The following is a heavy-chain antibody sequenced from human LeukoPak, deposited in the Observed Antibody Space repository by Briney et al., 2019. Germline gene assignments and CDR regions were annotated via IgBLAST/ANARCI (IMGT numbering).Heavy chain of an antibody. CDR3: ARDSASSSWPTLFDY. CDR1: GGSFSGYY. CDR2: INHSGST. J-gene: IGHJ4*02. D-gene: IGHD6-13*01. Sequence: SETLSLTCAVSGGSFSGYYWTWIRQPPGKGLEWIGEINHSGSTNYNPSLKSRVTISVDTSKNQFSLKLSSVTAADTAVYYCARDSASSSWPTLFDYWGQGTLVTVSS. V-gene: IGHV4-34*01.